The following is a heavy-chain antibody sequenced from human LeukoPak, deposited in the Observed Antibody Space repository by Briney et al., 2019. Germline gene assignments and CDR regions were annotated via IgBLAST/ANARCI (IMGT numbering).Heavy chain of an antibody. CDR1: GFTFSSFA. J-gene: IGHJ4*02. V-gene: IGHV3-64D*06. CDR3: VKGYCSSTSCRLDY. CDR2: VSCNGVST. Sequence: GGSSRLSCSASGFTFSSFAFHWVRQAPGKGLEYVSAVSCNGVSTYHAVSVKGRITISSDNSKTTVYLQMTSLRAEDTAVYYCVKGYCSSTSCRLDYWGQGTPVAVSS. D-gene: IGHD2-2*01.